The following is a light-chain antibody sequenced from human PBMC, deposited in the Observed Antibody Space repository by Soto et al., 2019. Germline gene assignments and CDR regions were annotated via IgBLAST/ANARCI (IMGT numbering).Light chain of an antibody. J-gene: IGKJ1*01. CDR1: QSISSW. CDR2: KAS. V-gene: IGKV1-5*03. Sequence: DIHMTQSPSTLSASVGDRVTITCRASQSISSWLAWYQQKPGKAPKLLIYKASSLESRVPSRFSGSGSGTEFTLTISSLQPDDFATYYCQQYNSYPWTSGQGTKVDIK. CDR3: QQYNSYPWT.